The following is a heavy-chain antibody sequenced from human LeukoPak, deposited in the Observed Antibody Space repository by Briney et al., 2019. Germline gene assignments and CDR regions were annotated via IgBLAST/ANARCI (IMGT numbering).Heavy chain of an antibody. CDR1: GFTFSNYG. V-gene: IGHV3-30*03. CDR2: ISYEGRTT. J-gene: IGHJ5*02. D-gene: IGHD6-25*01. Sequence: GRSLRLSCAGAGFTFSNYGMHWVRQAPGKGLDWVAVISYEGRTTYYADSVKGRFTISRDSAKNSLYLQMNSLRAEDTAVYYCARERAAAGMRGWFDPWGQGTLVTVSS. CDR3: ARERAAAGMRGWFDP.